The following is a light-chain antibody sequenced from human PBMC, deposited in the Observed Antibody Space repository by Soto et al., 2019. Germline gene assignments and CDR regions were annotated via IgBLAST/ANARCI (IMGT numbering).Light chain of an antibody. V-gene: IGLV2-23*01. CDR2: EGS. Sequence: QSALTQPASVSGSPGQSITISCTGTSSDVGTYSLVSWYQQHPGEAPKLIIYEGSKRHSGVSNRFSGSKSVNTASLTISGLRAEDEADYYCCSYAGGLTSAGDVFGTATKLTVL. CDR1: SSDVGTYSL. CDR3: CSYAGGLTSAGDV. J-gene: IGLJ1*01.